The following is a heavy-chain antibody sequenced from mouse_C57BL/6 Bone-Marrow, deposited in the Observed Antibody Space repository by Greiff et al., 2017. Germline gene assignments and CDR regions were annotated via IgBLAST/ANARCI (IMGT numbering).Heavy chain of an antibody. CDR1: GYTFTSYD. J-gene: IGHJ2*01. CDR3: ARSGVTTVVAYYFDY. D-gene: IGHD1-1*01. V-gene: IGHV1-85*01. CDR2: IYPRDGST. Sequence: VKLQESGPELVKPGASVKLSCKASGYTFTSYDINWVKQRPGQGLAWIGWIYPRDGSTKYNEKFKGKATLTVDTSSSTAYMELHSLTSEDSAVYFCARSGVTTVVAYYFDYWGQGTTLTVAS.